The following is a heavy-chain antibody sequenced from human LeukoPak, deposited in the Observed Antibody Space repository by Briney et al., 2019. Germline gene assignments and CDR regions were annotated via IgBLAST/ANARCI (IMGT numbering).Heavy chain of an antibody. CDR3: ARYSGYCSSTSCYLDY. V-gene: IGHV3-21*01. D-gene: IGHD2-2*01. Sequence: KAGGSLRLSCAASGFAFSSYTINWVRQTPGKGLEWVSSISGSTYYIYYADSVRGRFTISRDNAENSVYLQMNSLRAEDTAVYYCARYSGYCSSTSCYLDYWGQGTLVTVSS. CDR2: ISGSTYYI. J-gene: IGHJ4*02. CDR1: GFAFSSYT.